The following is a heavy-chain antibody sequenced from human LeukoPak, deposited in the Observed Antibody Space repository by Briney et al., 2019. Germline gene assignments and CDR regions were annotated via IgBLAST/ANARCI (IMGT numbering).Heavy chain of an antibody. CDR1: GGSISSGSYY. D-gene: IGHD4-17*01. J-gene: IGHJ4*02. Sequence: SETLSLTCTVSGGSISSGSYYWSWIRQPAGKGLEWIGRIYTSGSTNYNPSLKSRVTISVDTSKNQFSLKVNSVTAADTAVYYCARDGGTVTHSQFDYWGQGTLVTVSS. V-gene: IGHV4-61*02. CDR2: IYTSGST. CDR3: ARDGGTVTHSQFDY.